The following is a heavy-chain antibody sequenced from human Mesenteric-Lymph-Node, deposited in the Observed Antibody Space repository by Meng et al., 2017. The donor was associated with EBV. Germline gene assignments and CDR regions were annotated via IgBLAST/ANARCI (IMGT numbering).Heavy chain of an antibody. Sequence: QLQLQESGPGLVKPSATLSFTCTVSGDSISRSSHYWGWIRQPPGKGLEWIGNMYYSGDTNYNPSLKSRVTISVDTSKNQFSLKLNSVTAADTAVYYCARDLSLEIGIRMVRGIIGHWGQGALVTVSS. V-gene: IGHV4-39*07. CDR3: ARDLSLEIGIRMVRGIIGH. CDR2: MYYSGDT. D-gene: IGHD3-10*01. CDR1: GDSISRSSHY. J-gene: IGHJ4*02.